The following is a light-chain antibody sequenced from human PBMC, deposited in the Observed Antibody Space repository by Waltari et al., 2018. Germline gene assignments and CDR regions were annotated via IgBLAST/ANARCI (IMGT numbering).Light chain of an antibody. CDR2: AAS. CDR1: QGISSS. Sequence: VISMTKSPSLVSAPTGDSVTSNCRVGQGISSSLAWYRQKPGKAPDLLIYAASTLQSGVPSRFSGSESGTDFTLTISGLQSEDFATYYCQQYYSFPYTFGQGTRLEIK. V-gene: IGKV1D-8*01. CDR3: QQYYSFPYT. J-gene: IGKJ2*01.